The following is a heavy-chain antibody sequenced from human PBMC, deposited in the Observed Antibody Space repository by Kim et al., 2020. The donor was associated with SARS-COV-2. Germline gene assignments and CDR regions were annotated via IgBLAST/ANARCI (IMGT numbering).Heavy chain of an antibody. CDR1: GYPFMNYD. V-gene: IGHV1-8*01. CDR2: MSPHTGNT. Sequence: ASVKVSCKASGYPFMNYDISWVRQATGQGLEWMGWMSPHTGNTIYAQKFQGRVTLTRDPSITTAYMELTSLRSDDTAVYFCARGRQYSSSIYDYWGQETLVAVSS. CDR3: ARGRQYSSSIYDY. D-gene: IGHD6-19*01. J-gene: IGHJ4*02.